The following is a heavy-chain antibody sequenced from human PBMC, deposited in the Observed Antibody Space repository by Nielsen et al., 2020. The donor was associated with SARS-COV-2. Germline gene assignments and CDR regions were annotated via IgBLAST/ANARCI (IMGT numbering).Heavy chain of an antibody. Sequence: SQTLSLTCAISGDSVSSSSAAWNWIRQSPSRGLEWLGRTYYRSKWYNDYAVSVESRITINPDTSKNQFSLHLNSMTPEDTAVYYCARARGAYGDYYYYYYTDVWGKGTTVTVSS. CDR2: TYYRSKWYN. CDR3: ARARGAYGDYYYYYYTDV. J-gene: IGHJ6*03. CDR1: GDSVSSSSAA. V-gene: IGHV6-1*01. D-gene: IGHD4-17*01.